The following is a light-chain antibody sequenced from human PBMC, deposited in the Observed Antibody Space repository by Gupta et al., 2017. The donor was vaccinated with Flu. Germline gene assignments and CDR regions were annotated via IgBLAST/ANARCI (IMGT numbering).Light chain of an antibody. CDR3: QQGSNWPVT. CDR1: QTVTTK. V-gene: IGKV3-11*01. J-gene: IGKJ5*01. Sequence: PTPSLSPGETDTLVCRDSQTVTTKLEWYQQNPGQAPRLLICDVFNGATGIPARFSGSGSVTDFTLTISRLEPEDFAVYYCQQGSNWPVTFGQGTRLEIK. CDR2: DVF.